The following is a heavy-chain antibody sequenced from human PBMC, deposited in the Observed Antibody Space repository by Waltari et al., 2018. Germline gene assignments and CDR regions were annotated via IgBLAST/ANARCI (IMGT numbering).Heavy chain of an antibody. CDR2: INQDGSEK. J-gene: IGHJ3*02. D-gene: IGHD3-22*01. CDR1: GFTFSSYW. CDR3: ASDSSGYYDAFDI. Sequence: EVQLVESGGGLVQPGGSLRLSCAASGFTFSSYWMSWVRQAPGKGLEWGANINQDGSEKYYVDSVKGRFTISRDNAKNSLYLQMNSLRAEDTAVYYCASDSSGYYDAFDIWGQGTMVTVSS. V-gene: IGHV3-7*01.